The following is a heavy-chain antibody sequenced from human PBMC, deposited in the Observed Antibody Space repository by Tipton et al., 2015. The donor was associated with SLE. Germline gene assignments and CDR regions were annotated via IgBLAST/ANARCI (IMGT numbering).Heavy chain of an antibody. CDR1: GGSISSGGYY. CDR2: IYYSGST. Sequence: TLSLTCTVSGGSISSGGYYWSWIRQHPGKGLEWIGYIYYSGSTDYNPSLKSRVTISVDKSKNQFSLRLTSVTAADTAVYYCARKESYYYYGLDVWGQGTTVTVSS. CDR3: ARKESYYYYGLDV. V-gene: IGHV4-31*03. J-gene: IGHJ6*02.